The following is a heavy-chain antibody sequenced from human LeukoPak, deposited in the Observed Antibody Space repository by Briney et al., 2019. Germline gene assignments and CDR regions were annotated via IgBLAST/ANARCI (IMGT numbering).Heavy chain of an antibody. CDR1: GGSISSYY. CDR2: IYYSGST. D-gene: IGHD1-26*01. J-gene: IGHJ4*02. V-gene: IGHV4-59*01. CDR3: ARGAHPVVGAPRSDFDY. Sequence: SETLSLTCTVSGGSISSYYWSWIRQPPGKGLEWIGYIYYSGSTNYNPSLKSRVTISVDTSKNQFSLKLSSVTAADTAVYYCARGAHPVVGAPRSDFDYWGQGTLVTVSS.